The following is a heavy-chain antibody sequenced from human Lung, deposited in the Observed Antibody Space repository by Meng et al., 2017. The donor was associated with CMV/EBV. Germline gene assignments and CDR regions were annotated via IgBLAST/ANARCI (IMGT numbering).Heavy chain of an antibody. Sequence: GESGGGLVQPGGSLRLSCAVSGFTLRNYWMHWVRQVPGKGLEWVSRIDIDGRDITYADSVRGRLTISRDTAKNTLYLEMNSLRVEDTAIYYCARGLEENLGWEMGYWGQGTLVTVSS. CDR3: ARGLEENLGWEMGY. J-gene: IGHJ4*02. CDR2: IDIDGRDI. V-gene: IGHV3-74*03. CDR1: GFTLRNYW. D-gene: IGHD1-26*01.